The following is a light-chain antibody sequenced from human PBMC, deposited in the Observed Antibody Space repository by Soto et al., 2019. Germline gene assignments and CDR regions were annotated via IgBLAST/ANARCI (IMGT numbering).Light chain of an antibody. J-gene: IGKJ1*01. CDR3: QQYSSYPWT. CDR1: QDISNS. V-gene: IGKV1-8*01. Sequence: IRMTQSPSSLSASTGDRVTITCRASQDISNSLVWYQQKPGKAPKVLIHAASTLQSGVSSRFSGSGSGTDFTLTISRLQSEDFATYYCQQYSSYPWTFGQGTKV. CDR2: AAS.